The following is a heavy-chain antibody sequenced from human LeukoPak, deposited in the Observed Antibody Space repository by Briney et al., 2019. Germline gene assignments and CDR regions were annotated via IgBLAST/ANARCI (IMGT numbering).Heavy chain of an antibody. D-gene: IGHD5-18*01. J-gene: IGHJ6*02. CDR1: GFTFSSYA. Sequence: PGGSLRLSCAASGFTFSSYAMSWVRQAPGKGLEWVSAISGGGGSTYYADSVKGRFTISRDNSKNPLYLQMNSLRAEDTAVYYCAKDGDTAMATYYYGMDVWGQGTTVTVSS. CDR2: ISGGGGST. V-gene: IGHV3-23*01. CDR3: AKDGDTAMATYYYGMDV.